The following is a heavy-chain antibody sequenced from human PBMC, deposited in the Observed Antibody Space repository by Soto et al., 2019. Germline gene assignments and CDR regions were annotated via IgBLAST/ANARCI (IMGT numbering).Heavy chain of an antibody. CDR3: ARAAATHFDN. Sequence: SETLSLTCAVSGYSMRSGYYWGWIRQPPGEGLEWIGNIYHSGKTYYNPSLKSRVSVSLDTSKNQFSLNLTSVTAADTAMYYCARAAATHFDNWARDSWSPSPQ. CDR2: IYHSGKT. V-gene: IGHV4-38-2*01. J-gene: IGHJ4*02. CDR1: GYSMRSGYY. D-gene: IGHD6-25*01.